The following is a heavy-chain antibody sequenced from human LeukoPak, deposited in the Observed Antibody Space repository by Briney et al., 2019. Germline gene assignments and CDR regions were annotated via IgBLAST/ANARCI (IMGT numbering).Heavy chain of an antibody. CDR3: AKGNYSDSSGYYYDYYGLDV. CDR2: VSSSGSTI. CDR1: GFTFSSYS. V-gene: IGHV3-48*04. J-gene: IGHJ6*02. D-gene: IGHD3-22*01. Sequence: GGPLRLSCAASGFTFSSYSMNWVRQAPGKGLEWVSYVSSSGSTIYYADSVKGRFTISRDNAKNSLYLQMNSLRAEDTAVYYCAKGNYSDSSGYYYDYYGLDVWGQGTTVTVSS.